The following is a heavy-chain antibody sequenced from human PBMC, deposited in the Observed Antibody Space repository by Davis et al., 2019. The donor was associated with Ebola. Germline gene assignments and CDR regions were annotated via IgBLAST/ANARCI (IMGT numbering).Heavy chain of an antibody. V-gene: IGHV5-51*01. CDR3: ARQGVSGDY. J-gene: IGHJ4*02. D-gene: IGHD3-22*01. Sequence: GESLNIPCKGPGYSFTNYWIAWVRQLPGKGPERMGIIYSGDSDTRYSPSFQGQVTISADKSISTAYLQWSSLKASDTAMYYCARQGVSGDYWGQGTLVTVSS. CDR1: GYSFTNYW. CDR2: IYSGDSDT.